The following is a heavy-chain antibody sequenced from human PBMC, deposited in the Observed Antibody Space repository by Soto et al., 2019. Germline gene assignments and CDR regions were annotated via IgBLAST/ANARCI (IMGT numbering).Heavy chain of an antibody. CDR2: IYHSGST. CDR3: ARVRREVWFGDRTTFDY. Sequence: QVQLQESGPGLVKPSGTLSLTCAVSGGSTSSSNWWSWVRQPPGKGLEWIGEIYHSGSTNYNPSLKSRVTISVDKSKNQFSLKLSSVTAADTAVYYCARVRREVWFGDRTTFDYWGQGTLVTVSS. CDR1: GGSTSSSNW. V-gene: IGHV4-4*02. J-gene: IGHJ4*02. D-gene: IGHD3-10*01.